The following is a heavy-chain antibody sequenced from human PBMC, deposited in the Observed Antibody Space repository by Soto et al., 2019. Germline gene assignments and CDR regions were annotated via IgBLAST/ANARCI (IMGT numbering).Heavy chain of an antibody. CDR3: ARDRPGYSSSWYEGNFGY. CDR1: GFTFDDYA. D-gene: IGHD6-13*01. V-gene: IGHV3-9*01. CDR2: ISWNSGSV. Sequence: EVQLVESGGGLVQPGRSLRLSCAASGFTFDDYAMEWVRQAPGKGLEWVSGISWNSGSVGYADSVKGRFTISRDNAKNSLYLQMSSLRAEDTALYYCARDRPGYSSSWYEGNFGYWGQGTLVTVSS. J-gene: IGHJ4*02.